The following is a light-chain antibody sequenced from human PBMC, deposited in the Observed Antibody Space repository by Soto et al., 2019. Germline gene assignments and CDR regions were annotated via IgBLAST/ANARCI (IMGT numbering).Light chain of an antibody. CDR2: DDS. Sequence: SYELTQPPSVSVAPGQTARITCGGNNIGSKSVHWYQQKPGQAPVLVVYDDSDRPSGIPERFSGSNSGNTATLTIRRVEAGDEADYYCQVWDRRSDLGVFGGGTKLTVL. CDR1: NIGSKS. V-gene: IGLV3-21*02. J-gene: IGLJ3*02. CDR3: QVWDRRSDLGV.